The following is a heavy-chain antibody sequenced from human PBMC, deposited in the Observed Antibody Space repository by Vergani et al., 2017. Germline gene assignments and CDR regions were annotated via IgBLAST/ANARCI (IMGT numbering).Heavy chain of an antibody. Sequence: QVQLVQSGAEVKKPGSSVKVSCKASGGTFSSYAISWVRQAPGQGLEWMGGIIPIFGTANYAQKFQGRVTITADESTSTAYMELSSLRSEDTAVYYCARDRVYYDSSGYYGGFDYWGQGTLVTVSS. CDR2: IIPIFGTA. CDR3: ARDRVYYDSSGYYGGFDY. J-gene: IGHJ4*02. D-gene: IGHD3-22*01. CDR1: GGTFSSYA. V-gene: IGHV1-69*01.